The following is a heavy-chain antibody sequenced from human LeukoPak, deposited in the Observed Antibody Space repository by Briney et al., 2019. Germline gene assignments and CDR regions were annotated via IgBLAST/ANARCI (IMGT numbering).Heavy chain of an antibody. D-gene: IGHD2-15*01. CDR2: MKANSGDR. J-gene: IGHJ1*01. CDR3: ARGNCSGHACYTADFLQH. CDR1: GYTFGNYE. Sequence: ASVKVSCKASGYTFGNYETNWVRQAPGQGLEWMGWMKANSGDRGYPEKFRGRVTMTRDTSVSTAYMGLNSLRFEDTAVYYCARGNCSGHACYTADFLQHWGQGTLITVSS. V-gene: IGHV1-8*01.